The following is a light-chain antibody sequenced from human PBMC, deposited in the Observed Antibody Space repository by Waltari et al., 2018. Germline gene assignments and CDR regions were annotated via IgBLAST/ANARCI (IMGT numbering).Light chain of an antibody. CDR1: QSVLYSSNNKNY. CDR2: WAS. CDR3: QQYYSTLWT. J-gene: IGKJ1*01. V-gene: IGKV4-1*01. Sequence: DIVMTQSPDSLAVSLGERATINCKSSQSVLYSSNNKNYLAWYQQKPGQPPKLPIYWASTRESGVPDRFSGSGSVTDFTLTISSLQAEDVAVYYCQQYYSTLWTFGQGTKVEIK.